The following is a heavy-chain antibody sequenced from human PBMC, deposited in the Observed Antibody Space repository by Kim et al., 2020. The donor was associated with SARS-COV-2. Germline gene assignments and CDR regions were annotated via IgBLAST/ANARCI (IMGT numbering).Heavy chain of an antibody. CDR3: AKKTSGAYARFDF. CDR1: GFTFSNYV. J-gene: IGHJ3*01. D-gene: IGHD2-2*01. Sequence: GGSLRLSCAASGFTFSNYVISWVRQAPGKGLEWVSSAIHGGSKTYSGSVKGRCTMFRDNSENTLSLQMDGLRAEDTAIYFCAKKTSGAYARFDFWGQGTLVTVSS. V-gene: IGHV3-23*01. CDR2: AIHGGSK.